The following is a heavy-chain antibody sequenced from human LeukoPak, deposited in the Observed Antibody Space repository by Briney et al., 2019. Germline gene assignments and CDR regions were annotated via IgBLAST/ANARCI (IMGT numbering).Heavy chain of an antibody. J-gene: IGHJ2*01. CDR3: ARYESSAYGIDV. Sequence: SETLSLTCTVSGGSISSSSSYWVRIRQPPGMGLEWIGRIYYSGSTYSNPSLKSRLTISVYPAKNQFSLKVSPVAAADTAVYYCARYESSAYGIDVWGRGTLVTVSS. V-gene: IGHV4-39*01. D-gene: IGHD3-22*01. CDR2: IYYSGST. CDR1: GGSISSSSSY.